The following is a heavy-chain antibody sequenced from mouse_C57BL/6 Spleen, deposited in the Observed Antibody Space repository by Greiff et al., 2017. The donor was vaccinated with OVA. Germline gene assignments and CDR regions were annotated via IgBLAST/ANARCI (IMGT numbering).Heavy chain of an antibody. J-gene: IGHJ3*01. D-gene: IGHD2-2*01. Sequence: QVQLQQSGAELVRPGASVTLSCKASGYTFTDYEMHWVKQTPVHGLEWIGAIDPETGGTAYNQKFKGKAILTADKSSSTAYMELRSLTSEDSAVYYCTDMVTTDWFAYWGQGTLVTVSA. CDR3: TDMVTTDWFAY. CDR2: IDPETGGT. V-gene: IGHV1-15*01. CDR1: GYTFTDYE.